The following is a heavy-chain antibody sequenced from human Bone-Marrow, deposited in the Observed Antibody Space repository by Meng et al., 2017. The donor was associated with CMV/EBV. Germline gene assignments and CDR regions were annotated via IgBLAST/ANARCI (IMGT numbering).Heavy chain of an antibody. D-gene: IGHD3-10*01. CDR2: IIPIFGIG. CDR1: GGTFSSYA. V-gene: IGHV1-69*05. J-gene: IGHJ6*02. CDR3: ARAGITMVRGVYYYYGMDV. Sequence: SVKVSCKASGGTFSSYAITWVRQAPGQGLEWMGGIIPIFGIGKYAQKFQGRVTITTDESTTTAYMELSSLRSEDTAVYCCARAGITMVRGVYYYYGMDVWGQGTTVTVSS.